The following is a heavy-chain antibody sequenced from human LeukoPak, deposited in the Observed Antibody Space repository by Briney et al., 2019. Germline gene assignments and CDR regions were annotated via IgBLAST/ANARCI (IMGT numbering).Heavy chain of an antibody. CDR3: ARLKSRLASFDI. J-gene: IGHJ3*02. V-gene: IGHV4-38-2*02. Sequence: PSETLSLTCTVSGNSISSGYYWGWIRQPPGKGLEYIGSMYYSGSTYYNPSLKSRVTISVDTSKNQFSLKLRSVSAADTAVYYCARLKSRLASFDIWGQGTMVTVSS. CDR1: GNSISSGYY. D-gene: IGHD3-9*01. CDR2: MYYSGST.